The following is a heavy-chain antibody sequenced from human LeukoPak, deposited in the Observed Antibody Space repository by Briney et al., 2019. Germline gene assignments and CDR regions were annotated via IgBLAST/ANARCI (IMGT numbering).Heavy chain of an antibody. CDR2: IKSESDGGTT. CDR3: TTVRCTSTSCYRAS. J-gene: IGHJ5*02. CDR1: GFTFSNAW. D-gene: IGHD2-2*01. Sequence: GGSLRLSCVASGFTFSNAWMSWVRQAPGKGLEWVGRIKSESDGGTTNYAEPVKGRFTISRDDSKDTLFLQMNSVQMEDTAVYYCTTVRCTSTSCYRASWGRETLVTASS. V-gene: IGHV3-15*01.